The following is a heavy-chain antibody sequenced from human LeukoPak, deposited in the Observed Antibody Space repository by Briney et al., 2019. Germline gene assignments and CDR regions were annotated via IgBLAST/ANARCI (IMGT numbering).Heavy chain of an antibody. Sequence: SETLSLTCSVSGGSITSNFWSWIRQPPGKGLEWIGYIYYAGTTNYNPSLKSRVSISVDTSMNQFSLKLTSVTAEDTAVYYCARDEDTSALSEYWGQGTLVTVSS. CDR1: GGSITSNF. CDR3: ARDEDTSALSEY. V-gene: IGHV4-59*12. D-gene: IGHD2/OR15-2a*01. J-gene: IGHJ4*02. CDR2: IYYAGTT.